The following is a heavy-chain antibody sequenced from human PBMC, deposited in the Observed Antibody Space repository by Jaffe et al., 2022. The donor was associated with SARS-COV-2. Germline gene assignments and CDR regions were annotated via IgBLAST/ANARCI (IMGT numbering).Heavy chain of an antibody. J-gene: IGHJ6*02. Sequence: QVQLVESGGGVVQPGRSLRLSCAASGFTFSSYAMHWVRQAPGKGLEWVAVISYDGSNKYYADSVKGRFTISRDNSKNTLYLQMNSLRAEDTAVYYCARDMIVVDLSYYYYGMDVWGQGTTVTVSS. CDR2: ISYDGSNK. V-gene: IGHV3-30-3*01. CDR1: GFTFSSYA. CDR3: ARDMIVVDLSYYYYGMDV. D-gene: IGHD3-22*01.